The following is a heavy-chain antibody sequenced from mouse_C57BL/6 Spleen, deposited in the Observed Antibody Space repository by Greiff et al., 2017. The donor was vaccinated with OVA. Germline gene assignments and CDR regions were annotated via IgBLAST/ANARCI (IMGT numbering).Heavy chain of an antibody. CDR1: GYAFSSYW. D-gene: IGHD1-1*01. CDR2: IYPGDGDT. CDR3: ARREAYYGSSYWYVDV. J-gene: IGHJ1*03. V-gene: IGHV1-80*01. Sequence: VQLQQSGAELVKPGASVKISCKASGYAFSSYWMNWVKQRPGKGLEWIGQIYPGDGDTNYNGKFKGKATLTADKSSSPAYMQLSSLTSEDSAVYFCARREAYYGSSYWYVDVWGTGTTVTVSS.